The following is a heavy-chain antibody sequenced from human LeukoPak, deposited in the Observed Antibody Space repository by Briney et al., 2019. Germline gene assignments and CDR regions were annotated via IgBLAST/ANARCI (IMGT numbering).Heavy chain of an antibody. D-gene: IGHD2-15*01. CDR1: GFTFSSYG. V-gene: IGHV3-30*18. CDR3: AKGGSLILNWFDP. J-gene: IGHJ5*02. Sequence: GGSLRLSCAASGFTFSSYGMHWVRQAPGKGLEWVAVISYDGSNKYYADSVKGRFTISRDNSKNTLYLQMNSLRAEDTAVYYCAKGGSLILNWFDPWGQGTLVTVSS. CDR2: ISYDGSNK.